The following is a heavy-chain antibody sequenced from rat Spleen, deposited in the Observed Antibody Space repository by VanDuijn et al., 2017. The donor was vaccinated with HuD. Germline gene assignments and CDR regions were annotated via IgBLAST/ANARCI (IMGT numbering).Heavy chain of an antibody. CDR1: GFTFSDYY. V-gene: IGHV5-29*01. J-gene: IGHJ2*01. CDR3: ARLHTMDYLFDY. Sequence: EVQLVESDGGLVQPGRSLKLSCAASGFTFSDYYMAWVRQAPTKGLEWVATISSDGRRNYYRDSVKGRFTVSRDNAKSTLYLQMDSLRSEDTATYYCARLHTMDYLFDYWGQGVMVTVSS. CDR2: ISSDGRRN. D-gene: IGHD1-6*01.